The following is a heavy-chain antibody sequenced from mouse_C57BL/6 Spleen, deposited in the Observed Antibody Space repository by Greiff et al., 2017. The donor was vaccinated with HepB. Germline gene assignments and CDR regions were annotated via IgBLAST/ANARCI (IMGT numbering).Heavy chain of an antibody. CDR2: IDPSDSYT. CDR3: ARHRYGSSYVFDY. Sequence: QVQLQQPGAELVKPGASVKLSCKASGYTFTSYWMQWVKQRPGQGLEWIGEIDPSDSYTNYNQKFKGKATLTVDTSSSTAYMQLSSLTSEDSAVYYCARHRYGSSYVFDYWGQGTTLTVSS. V-gene: IGHV1-50*01. CDR1: GYTFTSYW. J-gene: IGHJ2*01. D-gene: IGHD1-1*01.